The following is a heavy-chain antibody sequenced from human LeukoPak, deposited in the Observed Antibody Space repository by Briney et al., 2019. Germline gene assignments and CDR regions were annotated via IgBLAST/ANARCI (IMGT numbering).Heavy chain of an antibody. J-gene: IGHJ5*02. CDR2: IYYSGST. V-gene: IGHV4-61*01. D-gene: IGHD3-22*01. Sequence: PSETLSLTCTVSGGSVTSGSHYWSWVRQPPGKGLEWIGYIYYSGSTNYNPSLKSRVTISVDTSKNQFSLKLSSVTAADTAVYYCARAPYYYDSSGYHGNNWFDPWGRGTLVTVSS. CDR3: ARAPYYYDSSGYHGNNWFDP. CDR1: GGSVTSGSHY.